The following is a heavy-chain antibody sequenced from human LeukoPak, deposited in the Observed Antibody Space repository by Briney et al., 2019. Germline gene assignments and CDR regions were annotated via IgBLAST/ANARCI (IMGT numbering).Heavy chain of an antibody. CDR1: GFTFSSYE. CDR2: IYSGGNT. CDR3: ARHDWFDP. V-gene: IGHV3-66*04. Sequence: GGSLRLSCAASGFTFSSYEMSWVRQAPGKGLEWVSVIYSGGNTYYADSVKDRFTISRDNSKNTLYLQMNSLRAEDTAIYYCARHDWFDPWGQGTLVTVSS. J-gene: IGHJ5*02.